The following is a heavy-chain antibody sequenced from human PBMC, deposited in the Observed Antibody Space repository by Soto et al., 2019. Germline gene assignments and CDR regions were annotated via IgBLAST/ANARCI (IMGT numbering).Heavy chain of an antibody. CDR2: IYYSGST. CDR3: ARDRSEYQLLAVPYYYYGMDV. Sequence: SKTLSVTCTVSGGSISSGDYYWSWIRQPPGKGLEWIGYIYYSGSTYYNPSLKSRVTISVDTSKNQFSLKLSSVTAADTAVYYCARDRSEYQLLAVPYYYYGMDVWGQGTTVTVSS. V-gene: IGHV4-30-4*01. D-gene: IGHD2-2*01. CDR1: GGSISSGDYY. J-gene: IGHJ6*02.